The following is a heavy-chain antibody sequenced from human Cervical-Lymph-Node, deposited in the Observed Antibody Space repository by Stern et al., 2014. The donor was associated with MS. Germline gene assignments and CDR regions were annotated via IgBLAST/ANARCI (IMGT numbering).Heavy chain of an antibody. Sequence: QVTLKESGPTLVKPTQTLTLTCTFSGFSLTTNGVGVGWIRQPPGKALEWLRLIFWDDDKFYSPSLSRRLAITKDTSKNQVDLTMTNMDPVDTATYYCARNHNLNGAYFDYWGQGTLVTVSS. CDR1: GFSLTTNGVG. D-gene: IGHD1-20*01. CDR3: ARNHNLNGAYFDY. J-gene: IGHJ4*02. V-gene: IGHV2-5*02. CDR2: IFWDDDK.